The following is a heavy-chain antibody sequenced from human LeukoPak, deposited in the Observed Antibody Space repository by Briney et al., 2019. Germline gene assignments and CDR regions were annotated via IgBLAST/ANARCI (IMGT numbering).Heavy chain of an antibody. CDR1: GFTFSSYS. D-gene: IGHD6-13*01. V-gene: IGHV3-48*01. J-gene: IGHJ1*01. CDR2: ISSRGITI. CDR3: VKDSWPRIEATGQYFQH. Sequence: PGGSLRLSCVASGFTFSSYSINWVRQAPGKGLEWVSCISSRGITIYYADSVKGRFTISRDNAKNSLSLQMNSLRAEDTAVFYCVKDSWPRIEATGQYFQHWGQGTLVTVSS.